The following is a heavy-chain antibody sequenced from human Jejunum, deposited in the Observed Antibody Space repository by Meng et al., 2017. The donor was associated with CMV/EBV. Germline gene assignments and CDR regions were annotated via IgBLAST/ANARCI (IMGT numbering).Heavy chain of an antibody. Sequence: CAASGIPLSNYWMNWVRQAPGKGLEWVSVIYAGGSAYYADSVKDRFTISRDNSKNTLYLQMNSLRAEDTAVYYCARGTIAAELFDYWGQGTLVTVSS. CDR1: GIPLSNYW. V-gene: IGHV3-53*01. CDR2: IYAGGSA. D-gene: IGHD6-6*01. J-gene: IGHJ4*02. CDR3: ARGTIAAELFDY.